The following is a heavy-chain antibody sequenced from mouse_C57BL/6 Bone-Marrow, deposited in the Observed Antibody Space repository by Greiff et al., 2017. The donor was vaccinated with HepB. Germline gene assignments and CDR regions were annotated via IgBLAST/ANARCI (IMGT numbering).Heavy chain of an antibody. Sequence: VQLVESGPGLVQPSQSLSLTCTVSGFSFTSYGVHWVRQSPGKGLEWVEVIWSGGSTDYNAAFISRLSISKDNSKNQVFLKMNSLQADDTAIYYCARIPAKEYFDVWGTGTTVTVSS. J-gene: IGHJ1*03. CDR3: ARIPAKEYFDV. CDR2: IWSGGST. CDR1: GFSFTSYG. V-gene: IGHV2-2*01.